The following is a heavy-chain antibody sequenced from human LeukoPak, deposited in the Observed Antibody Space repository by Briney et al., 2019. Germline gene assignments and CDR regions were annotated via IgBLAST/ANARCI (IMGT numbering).Heavy chain of an antibody. CDR3: ARQENWPHY. V-gene: IGHV4-39*01. Sequence: SETLSLTCTVSVGSISNSSYYWRWIRQPPGKGLEWIGSIYYSGSTYYNPSLKSRVTISVDTSKNQFSLKLSSVTAADTAVYYCARQENWPHYWGQGTLVTVSS. CDR2: IYYSGST. CDR1: VGSISNSSYY. D-gene: IGHD1-1*01. J-gene: IGHJ4*02.